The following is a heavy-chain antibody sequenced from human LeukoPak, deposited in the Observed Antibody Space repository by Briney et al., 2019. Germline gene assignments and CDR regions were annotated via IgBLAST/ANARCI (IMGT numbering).Heavy chain of an antibody. Sequence: GASVKVSCKASGYTFTGYYMHWVRQAPGQGLEWMGWISAYNGNTNYAQKLQGRVTMTTDTSTSTAYMELRSLRSDDTAVYYCARGRGPYCSSTSCYNGMDVWGQGTTVTVSS. CDR3: ARGRGPYCSSTSCYNGMDV. J-gene: IGHJ6*02. CDR2: ISAYNGNT. D-gene: IGHD2-2*02. V-gene: IGHV1-18*04. CDR1: GYTFTGYY.